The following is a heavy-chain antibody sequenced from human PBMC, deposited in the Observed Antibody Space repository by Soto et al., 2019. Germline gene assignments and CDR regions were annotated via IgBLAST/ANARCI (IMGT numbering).Heavy chain of an antibody. D-gene: IGHD6-6*01. V-gene: IGHV4-59*01. CDR2: IYYSGST. J-gene: IGHJ4*02. CDR1: GGSISSYY. Sequence: SETLSLTCTVSGGSISSYYWSWIRQPPGKGLEWIGYIYYSGSTNYNPSLKSRVTISVDTSKNQFSLKLSSVTAADTAVYYCARGRVEPWLRNTFDYWGQGTLVTVSS. CDR3: ARGRVEPWLRNTFDY.